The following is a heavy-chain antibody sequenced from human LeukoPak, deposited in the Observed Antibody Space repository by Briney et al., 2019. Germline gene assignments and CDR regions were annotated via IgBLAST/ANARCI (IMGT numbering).Heavy chain of an antibody. V-gene: IGHV3-30-3*01. J-gene: IGHJ4*02. CDR3: ARGTADSSGYQTDY. CDR1: GFTFSSYA. D-gene: IGHD3-22*01. CDR2: ISYDGSNK. Sequence: TGGSLRLSCAASGFTFSSYAMHWVRQAPGKGLEWVAVISYDGSNKYYADSVKGRFTISRDNSKNTLYLQMNSLRAEDTAVYYCARGTADSSGYQTDYWGQGTLATVSS.